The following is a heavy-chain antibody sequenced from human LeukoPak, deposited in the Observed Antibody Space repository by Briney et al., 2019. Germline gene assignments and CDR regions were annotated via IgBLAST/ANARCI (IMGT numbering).Heavy chain of an antibody. CDR3: ASSSVSGGSRSWYYYYYYGMDV. Sequence: PSETLSLTCTVSGGSISSGGYYWSWIRQHPGKGLEWTGEINHSGSTNYNPSLKSRVTISVDTSKNQFSLKLSSVTAADTAVYYCASSSVSGGSRSWYYYYYYGMDVWGQGTTVTVSS. CDR2: INHSGST. D-gene: IGHD2-15*01. J-gene: IGHJ6*02. V-gene: IGHV4-39*07. CDR1: GGSISSGGYY.